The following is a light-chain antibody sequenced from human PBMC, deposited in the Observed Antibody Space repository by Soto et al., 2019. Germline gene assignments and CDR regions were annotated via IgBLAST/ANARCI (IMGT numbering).Light chain of an antibody. CDR3: QQYGGSPRT. CDR1: QSVAANY. CDR2: GAS. V-gene: IGKV3-20*01. Sequence: EVVLTQSPGTLSLSPGGRATLSCRASQSVAANYLAWYQQKPGQAPRLLIYGASSRATGIPDRFSGSGSGTEFTLTISRLEPEDFAVYYCQQYGGSPRTFGQGTKV. J-gene: IGKJ1*01.